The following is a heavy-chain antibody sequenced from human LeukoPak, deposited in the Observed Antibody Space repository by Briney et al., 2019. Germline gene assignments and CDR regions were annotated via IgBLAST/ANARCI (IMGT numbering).Heavy chain of an antibody. CDR2: IYPGDSNI. CDR1: GDIFTSYW. CDR3: ARHPGDSSSWPQLCDY. J-gene: IGHJ4*02. V-gene: IGHV5-51*01. Sequence: GESLKISCKSSGDIFTSYWIGWVRQMPGKGLEWMGIIYPGDSNIKYSPSFQGQVTISADESINTVYLQWSSLKASDTAMYYCARHPGDSSSWPQLCDYWGQGTLVTVSS. D-gene: IGHD6-13*01.